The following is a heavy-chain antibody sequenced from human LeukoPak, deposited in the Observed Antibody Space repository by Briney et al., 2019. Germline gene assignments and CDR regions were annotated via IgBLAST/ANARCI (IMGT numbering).Heavy chain of an antibody. CDR2: INHSGST. Sequence: PSEALSLTCAVYGGSFSGYYWSWIRQPPGKGLEWIGEINHSGSTNYNPSLKSRVTISVDTSKNQFSLKLSSVTAADTAVYYCARRGMMATIIRRLYYFDYWGQGTLVTVSS. D-gene: IGHD5-24*01. V-gene: IGHV4-34*01. CDR3: ARRGMMATIIRRLYYFDY. CDR1: GGSFSGYY. J-gene: IGHJ4*02.